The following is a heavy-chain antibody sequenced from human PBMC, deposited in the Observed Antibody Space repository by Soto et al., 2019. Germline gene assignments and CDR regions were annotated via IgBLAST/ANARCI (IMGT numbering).Heavy chain of an antibody. V-gene: IGHV5-51*01. CDR3: PRLIERVVTATPSPLNFGY. CDR2: IYPGDSDN. CDR1: GYSFTSYC. D-gene: IGHD2-15*01. J-gene: IGHJ4*02. Sequence: RGESLKIYCKGSGYSFTSYCTGRVRQMPGKGLEWLGIIYPGDSDNRYSPSFQGQVTISADKSISTAYLEWSSPKAPATAKYYWPRLIERVVTATPSPLNFGYRGQVTLVTTCS.